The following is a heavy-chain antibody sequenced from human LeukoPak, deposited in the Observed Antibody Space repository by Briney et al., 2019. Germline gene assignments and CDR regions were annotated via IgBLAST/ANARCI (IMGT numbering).Heavy chain of an antibody. CDR2: INPNSGGT. CDR1: GYTFTGYY. D-gene: IGHD3-10*01. Sequence: ALVKVSCKAPGYTFTGYYMHWVRQAPGQGLEWMGWINPNSGGTNYAQKFQGRVTMTRDTSISTAYMELSRLRSDDTAVYYCAREELWFGELSCLDYWGQGILVTVSS. CDR3: AREELWFGELSCLDY. V-gene: IGHV1-2*02. J-gene: IGHJ4*02.